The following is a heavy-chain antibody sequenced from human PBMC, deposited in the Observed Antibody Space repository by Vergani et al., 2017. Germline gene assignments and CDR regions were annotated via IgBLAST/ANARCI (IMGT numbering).Heavy chain of an antibody. Sequence: VQLVESGGGLVKPGGSLRLSCAASGFSFSSYAMHWVRQAPGKGLEWVAVISYDGSNKYYADSVKGRFTISRDNAKNMMYLQLNSLRDEDTAVYYCARDGRIDAEGTELDYWGQGTLVTVSS. J-gene: IGHJ4*02. CDR3: ARDGRIDAEGTELDY. V-gene: IGHV3-30-3*01. CDR2: ISYDGSNK. D-gene: IGHD1-14*01. CDR1: GFSFSSYA.